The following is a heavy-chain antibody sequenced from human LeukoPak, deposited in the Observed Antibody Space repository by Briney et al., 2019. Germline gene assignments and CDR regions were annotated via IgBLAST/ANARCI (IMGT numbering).Heavy chain of an antibody. CDR2: IKQDGSEK. Sequence: PGGSLRLSCAASGFTFSSYWMSWVRQAPGKGLEWVANIKQDGSEKYYVDSVKGRFTISRDNAKNSLYLQMNSLGAEDTAVYYCARTMVRGVSMWAYYYYMDVWGKGTTVTVCS. CDR3: ARTMVRGVSMWAYYYYMDV. D-gene: IGHD3-10*01. V-gene: IGHV3-7*01. CDR1: GFTFSSYW. J-gene: IGHJ6*03.